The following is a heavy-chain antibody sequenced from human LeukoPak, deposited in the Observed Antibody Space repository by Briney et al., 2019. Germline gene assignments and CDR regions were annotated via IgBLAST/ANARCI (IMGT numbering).Heavy chain of an antibody. D-gene: IGHD2-2*01. J-gene: IGHJ4*02. Sequence: PGGSLRLSCAASGFTFSSYWMDWVRQAPGKGLVWVSRIKTDGSSTSYADSVKGRFTISRDNAKNTLYLQMNSLRAEDTAMYYCAARGYCSSTSCLLEYWGQGTLVTVSS. CDR2: IKTDGSST. CDR1: GFTFSSYW. V-gene: IGHV3-74*01. CDR3: AARGYCSSTSCLLEY.